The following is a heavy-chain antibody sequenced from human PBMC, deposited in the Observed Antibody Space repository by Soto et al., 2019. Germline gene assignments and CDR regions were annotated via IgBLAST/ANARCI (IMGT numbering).Heavy chain of an antibody. Sequence: EVQLVESGGGLVKPGGSLRLSCAASGLTFSSYSMNWVRQAPGKGLEWVSSISSSSSYIYYADSVKGRFTISRDNAKNSLYLQMNSLRAEDTAVYFCARAPYYYDSRGYYAYWGQGTLVTVSS. V-gene: IGHV3-21*01. CDR3: ARAPYYYDSRGYYAY. CDR2: ISSSSSYI. J-gene: IGHJ4*02. D-gene: IGHD3-22*01. CDR1: GLTFSSYS.